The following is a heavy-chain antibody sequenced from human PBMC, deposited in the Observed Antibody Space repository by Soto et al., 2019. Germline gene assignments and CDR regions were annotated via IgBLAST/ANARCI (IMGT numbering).Heavy chain of an antibody. V-gene: IGHV4-59*01. CDR3: ARGVGQLVDRWFDP. CDR2: IYYSGST. CDR1: GGSISSYY. Sequence: SETLSLTCTVSGGSISSYYWSWIRQPPGKGLEWIGYIYYSGSTNYNPSLKSRVTISVDTSKNQFSLKLSSVTAADTAVYYCARGVGQLVDRWFDPWGQGTLGTVSS. J-gene: IGHJ5*02. D-gene: IGHD6-6*01.